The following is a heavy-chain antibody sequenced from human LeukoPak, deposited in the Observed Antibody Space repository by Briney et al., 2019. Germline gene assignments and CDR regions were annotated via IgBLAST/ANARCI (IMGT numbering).Heavy chain of an antibody. Sequence: GESLKISCKGSGYSFTSYWIGWVRQMPGKGLEWMGIIYPGDSDTRYSPSFQGQVTISADKSISTAYLQWSSLKASDTAMYYCARLTYYYDSSGYVPPTAFDIWGQGTMVTVSS. D-gene: IGHD3-22*01. CDR3: ARLTYYYDSSGYVPPTAFDI. J-gene: IGHJ3*02. CDR2: IYPGDSDT. V-gene: IGHV5-51*01. CDR1: GYSFTSYW.